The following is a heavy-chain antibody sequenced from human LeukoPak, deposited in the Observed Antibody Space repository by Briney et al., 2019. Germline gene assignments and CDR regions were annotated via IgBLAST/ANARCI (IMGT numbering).Heavy chain of an antibody. CDR1: GYTFTIHG. CDR2: ISAYNGNT. CDR3: ARVGRIAEAYYFDY. V-gene: IGHV1-18*01. Sequence: GASVKVSCTASGYTFTIHGISWVRQAPGQGLEWMGWISAYNGNTNYAQKLQGRVTMTTDTSTSTAYMELRSLRSDDTAVYYCARVGRIAEAYYFDYWGQGTLVTVSS. D-gene: IGHD6-13*01. J-gene: IGHJ4*02.